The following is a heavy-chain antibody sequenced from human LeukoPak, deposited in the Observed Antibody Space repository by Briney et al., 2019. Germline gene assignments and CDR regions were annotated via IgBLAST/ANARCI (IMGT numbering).Heavy chain of an antibody. J-gene: IGHJ5*02. CDR3: ARLPDVVVPAAMRRYCSGGSCYSWSPLLPKNNWFDP. Sequence: SETLSLTCAVYGGSFSGYYWSWIRQPPGKGLDWIGEINHSGSANYNPSLKTRATISVDASKNQFSLKLSSVTAADTAVYYCARLPDVVVPAAMRRYCSGGSCYSWSPLLPKNNWFDPWGQGTLVTVSS. CDR2: INHSGSA. D-gene: IGHD2-15*01. V-gene: IGHV4-34*01. CDR1: GGSFSGYY.